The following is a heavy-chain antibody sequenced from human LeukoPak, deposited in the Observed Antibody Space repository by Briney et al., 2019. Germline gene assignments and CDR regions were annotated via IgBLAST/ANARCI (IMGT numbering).Heavy chain of an antibody. D-gene: IGHD3-22*01. CDR3: ARDDYYDSSGAAFDY. CDR2: INSDGSST. Sequence: GGSLRLSCAASGFTFSSYWMHWVRQAPGKGLVWVSRINSDGSSTSYADSVKGRFTISRDNAKNSLYLQMNSLRAEDTAVYYCARDDYYDSSGAAFDYWGQGTLVTVSS. CDR1: GFTFSSYW. V-gene: IGHV3-74*01. J-gene: IGHJ4*02.